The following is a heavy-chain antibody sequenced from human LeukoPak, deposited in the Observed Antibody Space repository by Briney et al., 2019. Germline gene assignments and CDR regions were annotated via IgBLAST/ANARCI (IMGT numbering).Heavy chain of an antibody. Sequence: ASVKVSCKASGYTFTSYAMNWVRQAPGQGLEWMGRIIPILGIANYAQKFQGRVTITADKSTSTAYMELSSLRSEDTAVYYCARGSYDSSGYLTFPWGQGTLVTVSS. D-gene: IGHD3-22*01. V-gene: IGHV1-69*04. J-gene: IGHJ5*02. CDR3: ARGSYDSSGYLTFP. CDR1: GYTFTSYA. CDR2: IIPILGIA.